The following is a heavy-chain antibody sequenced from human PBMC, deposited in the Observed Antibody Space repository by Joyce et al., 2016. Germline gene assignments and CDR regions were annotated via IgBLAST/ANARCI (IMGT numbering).Heavy chain of an antibody. CDR2: ISGSGSTV. D-gene: IGHD1-1*01. J-gene: IGHJ4*02. V-gene: IGHV3-48*01. CDR1: GFSFSSYS. CDR3: ARFSRTTGIDY. Sequence: EVQLVESGGGLVQPGGSLRLSCVASGFSFSSYSMNCVRQGPGKGLDWVSYISGSGSTVYFAGCVKGRFAISRDNTKNSLYLQVNGLRAEDTAGFCCARFSRTTGIDYWGQGALVTVSS.